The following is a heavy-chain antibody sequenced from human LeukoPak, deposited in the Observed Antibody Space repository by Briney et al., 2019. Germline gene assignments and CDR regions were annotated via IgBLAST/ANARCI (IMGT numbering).Heavy chain of an antibody. CDR2: VKPNSGDT. V-gene: IGHV1-2*02. Sequence: ASLKVSCQASGYAFTDFYIHWLRQAPGQGLEWMGWVKPNSGDTNFAQKFQGRVSVTRDTSINSAYMDLSNLRSDDTAVYYCARVVGYSGYDSDFDYWGQGTLVTVSS. CDR3: ARVVGYSGYDSDFDY. D-gene: IGHD5-12*01. CDR1: GYAFTDFY. J-gene: IGHJ4*02.